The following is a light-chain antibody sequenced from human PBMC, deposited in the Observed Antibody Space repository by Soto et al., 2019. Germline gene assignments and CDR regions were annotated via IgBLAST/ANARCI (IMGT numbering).Light chain of an antibody. CDR3: QAWDSSTGV. J-gene: IGLJ1*01. Sequence: SYELTQPPSVSVSPAQTASITCSGDKLGDKYASWYQQKPGQSPVLVIYQDSKRPSGIPERFSGSNSGNTATLTISGTQAMDEADYYCQAWDSSTGVFGTGTKLTVL. CDR2: QDS. V-gene: IGLV3-1*01. CDR1: KLGDKY.